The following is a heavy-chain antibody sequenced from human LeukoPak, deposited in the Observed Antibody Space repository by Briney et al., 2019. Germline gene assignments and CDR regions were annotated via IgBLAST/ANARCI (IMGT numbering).Heavy chain of an antibody. D-gene: IGHD6-13*01. V-gene: IGHV3-48*01. J-gene: IGHJ3*02. CDR3: ARVYGYSSSWYPDAFDI. CDR1: GFTFSSYS. Sequence: GGFLRLSCAASGFTFSSYSMNWVRQAPGKGLEWVSYISSSSSTIYYADSVKGRFTISRDNAKNSLYLQMNSLRAEDTAVYYCARVYGYSSSWYPDAFDIWGQGTMVTVSS. CDR2: ISSSSSTI.